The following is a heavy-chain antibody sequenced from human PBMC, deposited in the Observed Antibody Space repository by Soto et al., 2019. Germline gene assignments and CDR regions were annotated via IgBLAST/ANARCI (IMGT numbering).Heavy chain of an antibody. J-gene: IGHJ5*02. D-gene: IGHD6-13*01. CDR2: INAANGDT. Sequence: ATVKVSCKASGYTFTSYGIHWVRQAPGQRLEWMGWINAANGDTIYSPKFQGRVTITRDTSASKAYMELSSLQSEDTALDYCVRRHVSATGIDWFDPWGQGTLVTVSS. CDR3: VRRHVSATGIDWFDP. CDR1: GYTFTSYG. V-gene: IGHV1-3*01.